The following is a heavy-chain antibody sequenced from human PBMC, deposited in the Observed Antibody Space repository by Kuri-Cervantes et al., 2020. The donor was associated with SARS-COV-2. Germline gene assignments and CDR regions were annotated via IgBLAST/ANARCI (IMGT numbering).Heavy chain of an antibody. D-gene: IGHD3-3*01. Sequence: VSVKVSCKASGYTFTSYAMHWVRQAPGQRLEWMGWSNAGNGNTKYSQEFQGRVTITEDTSTDTAYMELSSLRSEDTAVYYCATGDFWSGYYLDYWGQGTLVTVSS. V-gene: IGHV1-3*02. CDR1: GYTFTSYA. J-gene: IGHJ4*02. CDR3: ATGDFWSGYYLDY. CDR2: SNAGNGNT.